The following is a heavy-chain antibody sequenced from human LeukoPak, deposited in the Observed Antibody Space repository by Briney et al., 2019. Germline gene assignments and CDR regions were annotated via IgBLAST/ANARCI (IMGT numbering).Heavy chain of an antibody. D-gene: IGHD1-26*01. J-gene: IGHJ4*02. V-gene: IGHV4-59*08. CDR2: IYYSGST. CDR1: GGSISSYY. Sequence: PSETLSLTCTVSGGSISSYYWSWIRHPPGKGLEWIGYIYYSGSTNYNPSLKSRVTISVDTPKNQFSLKLSSVTAADTAAYYCASYRRELPAYYFDYWGQGTLVTVSS. CDR3: ASYRRELPAYYFDY.